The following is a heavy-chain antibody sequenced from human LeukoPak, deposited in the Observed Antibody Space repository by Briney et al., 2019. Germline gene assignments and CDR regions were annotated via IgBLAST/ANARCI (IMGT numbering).Heavy chain of an antibody. CDR2: IYHSGST. D-gene: IGHD1-1*01. CDR3: ARVTSNYFDY. V-gene: IGHV4-30-2*01. CDR1: GGSISSGGYS. Sequence: SETLSLTCAVSGGSISSGGYSWSWIRQPLGKGLEWIGYIYHSGSTYYNPSLKSRVTISVDRSKNQFSLKLSSVTAADTAVYYCARVTSNYFDYWGQGTLVTVSS. J-gene: IGHJ4*02.